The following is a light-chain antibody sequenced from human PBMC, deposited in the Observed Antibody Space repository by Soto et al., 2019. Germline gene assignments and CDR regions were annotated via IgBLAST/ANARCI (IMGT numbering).Light chain of an antibody. CDR1: QSVSSN. CDR2: DAS. V-gene: IGKV3-15*01. J-gene: IGKJ1*01. CDR3: QQYNEWPQT. Sequence: DIVMTQSPATLSVSQGERATLSCRASQSVSSNLAWYQQKPGQAPRLLIYDASARATGFPARFSGSGSETEFTLTISGLQSEDFAIYYCQQYNEWPQTFGQGTKVDIK.